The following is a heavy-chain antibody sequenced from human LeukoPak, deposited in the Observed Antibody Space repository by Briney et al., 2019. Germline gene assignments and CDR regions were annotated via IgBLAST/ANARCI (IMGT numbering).Heavy chain of an antibody. V-gene: IGHV3-13*01. CDR3: ARDYSSSSGKHAFDI. CDR1: GFTFSNYD. Sequence: PGGSLRLSCAASGFTFSNYDMHWVRQPTGKGLEWVSGIGTAGDTYYLGSVKGRFTISRENAKNSLYLQMNSLRAGDTAVYYCARDYSSSSGKHAFDIWGQGTMVTVSS. CDR2: IGTAGDT. J-gene: IGHJ3*02. D-gene: IGHD6-13*01.